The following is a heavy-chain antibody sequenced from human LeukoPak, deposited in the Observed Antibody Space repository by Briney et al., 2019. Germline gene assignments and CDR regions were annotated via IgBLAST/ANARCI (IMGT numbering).Heavy chain of an antibody. CDR3: ARVRGLGVITPYLDY. CDR1: GGSISRDH. J-gene: IGHJ4*02. D-gene: IGHD3-16*02. CDR2: ISYRGST. V-gene: IGHV4-59*08. Sequence: PSETLSLTCTVAGGSISRDHWSWIRQPPGKGLEWIGCISYRGSTHYNPSLKSRVTISVDTSKNHFSLKLISVTAADTAVYYCARVRGLGVITPYLDYWGQGSLVTVSS.